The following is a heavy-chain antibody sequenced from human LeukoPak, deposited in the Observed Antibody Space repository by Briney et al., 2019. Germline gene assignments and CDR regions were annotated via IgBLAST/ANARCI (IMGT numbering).Heavy chain of an antibody. CDR3: ARGELRAYSSGWYGGSLFDY. V-gene: IGHV7-4-1*02. J-gene: IGHJ4*02. D-gene: IGHD6-19*01. Sequence: ASVKVSCKASGYTFTSYAMNWVRQAPGQGLEWMGWINTNTGNPTYAQGFTGRFVFSLDTSVSTAYLQISSLKAEDTAVYYCARGELRAYSSGWYGGSLFDYWGQGTLVTVSS. CDR2: INTNTGNP. CDR1: GYTFTSYA.